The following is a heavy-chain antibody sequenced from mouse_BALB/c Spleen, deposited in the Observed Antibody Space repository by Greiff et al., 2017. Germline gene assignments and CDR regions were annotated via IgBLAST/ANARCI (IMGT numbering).Heavy chain of an antibody. CDR2: INSNGGST. CDR1: GFTFSSYG. CDR3: ERDDDDGSYYAMDY. V-gene: IGHV5-6-3*01. D-gene: IGHD2-4*01. Sequence: EVKLEESGGGLVQPGGSLKLSCAASGFTFSSYGMSWVRQTPDKRLELVATINSNGGSTYYPDSVKGRFTISRDNAKKTLYLQMSSLKSEDTAMYYCERDDDDGSYYAMDYWGQGTSVNDSA. J-gene: IGHJ4*01.